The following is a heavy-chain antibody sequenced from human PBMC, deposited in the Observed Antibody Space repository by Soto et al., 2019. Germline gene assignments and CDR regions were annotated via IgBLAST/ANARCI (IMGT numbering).Heavy chain of an antibody. J-gene: IGHJ4*02. CDR1: GNTFTSYD. CDR3: ARGRASGSYYLLDY. CDR2: INPNSGNI. V-gene: IGHV1-8*02. Sequence: QVQLVQSGAEVKKPGASVKVSCKASGNTFTSYDINWVRQATGHGREWMGWINPNSGNIGYAQKFQGRVTMTRDTAIRTAYMEVSRLRSDETAVYYWARGRASGSYYLLDYWGPGTLVTVSS. D-gene: IGHD3-10*01.